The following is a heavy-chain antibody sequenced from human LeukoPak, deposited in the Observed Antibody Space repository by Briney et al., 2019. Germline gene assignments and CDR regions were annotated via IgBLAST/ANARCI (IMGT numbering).Heavy chain of an antibody. CDR2: ISAYNDNI. V-gene: IGHV1-18*01. D-gene: IGHD4-17*01. CDR1: GYTFTHYA. CDR3: ARDLHGAHYFDY. J-gene: IGHJ4*02. Sequence: ASVKVSCKASGYTFTHYAISWVRQAPGQGLEWMGWISAYNDNINYAQKLQGRVTMTTDTSTSTAYMELRSLRSDDTAVYYCARDLHGAHYFDYWGKGTLVTVSS.